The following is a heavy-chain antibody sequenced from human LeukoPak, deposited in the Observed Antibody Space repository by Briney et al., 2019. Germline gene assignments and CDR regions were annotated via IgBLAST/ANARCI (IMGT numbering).Heavy chain of an antibody. Sequence: SETLSLTCAVYGGSFSGYYWSWIRQPPGKGLVWIGEINHSGSTNYNPSLKSRVTISVDTSKNQFSLKLSSVTAADTAVYYCARARTTVVTRGWFDPWGQGTLVTVSS. CDR2: INHSGST. D-gene: IGHD4-23*01. CDR3: ARARTTVVTRGWFDP. J-gene: IGHJ5*02. CDR1: GGSFSGYY. V-gene: IGHV4-34*01.